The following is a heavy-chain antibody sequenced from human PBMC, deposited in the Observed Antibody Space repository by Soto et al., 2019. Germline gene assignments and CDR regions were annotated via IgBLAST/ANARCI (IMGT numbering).Heavy chain of an antibody. Sequence: GGSLRLSCATSGVAFSSYGMHWVRQAPGKGLEWVSAISGSGDTTYYANSVKGRFTISRDNSKNTLYLQMNSLRAEDTAVYYCAKGSYRPHDYWGQGTLVTVSS. V-gene: IGHV3-23*01. J-gene: IGHJ4*02. D-gene: IGHD1-26*01. CDR1: GVAFSSYG. CDR3: AKGSYRPHDY. CDR2: ISGSGDTT.